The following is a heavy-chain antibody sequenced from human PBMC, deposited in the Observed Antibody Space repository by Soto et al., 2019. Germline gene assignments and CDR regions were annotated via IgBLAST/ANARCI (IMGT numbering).Heavy chain of an antibody. CDR3: ARDGYGSGIDY. J-gene: IGHJ4*02. CDR1: GGSVSSGSYY. D-gene: IGHD3-10*01. Sequence: PSETLSLTCTVSGGSVSSGSYYWSWIRQPPGKGLEWIGYIYYSGSTNYNPSRKSRVTISVDTSKNQFSLKLSSVTAADTAVYYCARDGYGSGIDYWGQGTLVTVSS. V-gene: IGHV4-61*01. CDR2: IYYSGST.